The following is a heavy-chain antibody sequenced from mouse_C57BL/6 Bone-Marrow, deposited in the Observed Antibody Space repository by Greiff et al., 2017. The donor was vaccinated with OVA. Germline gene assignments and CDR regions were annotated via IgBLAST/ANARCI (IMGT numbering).Heavy chain of an antibody. D-gene: IGHD2-1*01. J-gene: IGHJ3*01. CDR2: INPNNGGT. V-gene: IGHV1-18*01. CDR3: ARWGELPFAY. CDR1: GYTFTDYN. Sequence: EVQLQESGPELVKPGASVKIPCKASGYTFTDYNMDWVKQSHGKSLEWIGDINPNNGGTIYNQKFKGKATLTVDKSSSTAYMELRSLTSEDTAVYYCARWGELPFAYWGQGTLVTVSA.